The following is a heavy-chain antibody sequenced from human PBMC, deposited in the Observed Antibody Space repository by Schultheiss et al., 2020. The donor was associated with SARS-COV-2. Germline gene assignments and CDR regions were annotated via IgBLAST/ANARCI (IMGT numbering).Heavy chain of an antibody. CDR1: GYSFTSYY. D-gene: IGHD6-19*01. J-gene: IGHJ1*01. CDR3: ARDGVTVPGNAEYFQD. Sequence: ASVKVSCKASGYSFTSYYMHWVRQAPGQGLEWMGIINPSGGSTSYAQKFQGRVTMTRDTSTNTVYMELSSLRSEDTAVYYCARDGVTVPGNAEYFQDWGQGTLVTVSS. V-gene: IGHV1-46*01. CDR2: INPSGGST.